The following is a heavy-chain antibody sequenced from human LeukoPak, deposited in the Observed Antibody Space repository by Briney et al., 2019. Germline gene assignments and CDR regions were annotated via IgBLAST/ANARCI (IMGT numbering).Heavy chain of an antibody. CDR3: ARGGARYCSSTSCYGDYYYYMDV. Sequence: GGSLRLSCAASGFTFSSYSMNWVRQAPGKGLEWVSYISSSSSTIYYADSVKGRFIISRDNAKNSLYLQMNSLRAEDTAVYYCARGGARYCSSTSCYGDYYYYMDVWGKGTTVTVSS. CDR2: ISSSSSTI. J-gene: IGHJ6*03. D-gene: IGHD2-2*01. CDR1: GFTFSSYS. V-gene: IGHV3-48*04.